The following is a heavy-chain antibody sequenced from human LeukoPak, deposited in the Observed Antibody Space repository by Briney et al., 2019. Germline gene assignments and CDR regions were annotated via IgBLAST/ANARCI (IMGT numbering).Heavy chain of an antibody. CDR2: ISGSGGST. D-gene: IGHD1-26*01. CDR1: GFTFSSYA. Sequence: PGGSLRLSCAASGFTFSSYAMSWVRQAPGKGLEWVSAISGSGGSTYYADSVKGRFTISRDNSKNTLYLQMNSLRAEDTAVYYCAGSYDLYYYYGMDVWGQGTTVTVSS. J-gene: IGHJ6*02. V-gene: IGHV3-23*01. CDR3: AGSYDLYYYYGMDV.